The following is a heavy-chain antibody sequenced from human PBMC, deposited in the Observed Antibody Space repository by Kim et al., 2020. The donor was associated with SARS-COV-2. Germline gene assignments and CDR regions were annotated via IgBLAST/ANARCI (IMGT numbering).Heavy chain of an antibody. CDR3: AREGGSSPKNFDY. Sequence: GGSLRLSCAASGFTFSDHYMHWMRQAPGKGLEWISYISTSSTYTKYADSVKGRFSISRDNAKNSLYLHMNSLRADDTAVYYCAREGGSSPKNFDYWAREP. D-gene: IGHD3-16*01. CDR2: ISTSSTYT. J-gene: IGHJ4*02. CDR1: GFTFSDHY. V-gene: IGHV3-11*05.